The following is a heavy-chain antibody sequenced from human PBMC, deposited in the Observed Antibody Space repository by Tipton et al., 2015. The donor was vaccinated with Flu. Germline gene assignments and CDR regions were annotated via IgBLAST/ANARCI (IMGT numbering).Heavy chain of an antibody. CDR1: GGSISSSSDY. V-gene: IGHV4-39*01. Sequence: GLVKPSETLSLTCNVSGGSISSSSDYWGWIRQPPGKGLEWIGTIYSSGSTYFNPSLRSRVTISVDTSKNQFSLEMRSVTAADMAVYYCARRDFSNYVSDPKNWFDRWGQGTLVTVSS. CDR3: ARRDFSNYVSDPKNWFDR. CDR2: IYSSGST. D-gene: IGHD4-11*01. J-gene: IGHJ5*02.